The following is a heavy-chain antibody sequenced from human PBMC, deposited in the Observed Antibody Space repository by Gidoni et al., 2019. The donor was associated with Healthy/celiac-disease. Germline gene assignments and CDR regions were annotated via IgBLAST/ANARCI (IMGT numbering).Heavy chain of an antibody. V-gene: IGHV3-30-3*01. Sequence: QVQLVGSGGGVVQPGRGLRTSGCASGFTFSSYAMPWVRQAPGKGLGWVAVISYDGSNTYYADSVKGRFTISRDNSKNTLYLQMNSLRAEDTAVCYCARALRYDSSADYWGQGTLVTVSS. CDR1: GFTFSSYA. CDR2: ISYDGSNT. D-gene: IGHD3-22*01. J-gene: IGHJ4*02. CDR3: ARALRYDSSADY.